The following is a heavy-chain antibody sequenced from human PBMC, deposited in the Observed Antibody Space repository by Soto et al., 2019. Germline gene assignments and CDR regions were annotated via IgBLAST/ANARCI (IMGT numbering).Heavy chain of an antibody. CDR1: GDTFSSYA. CDR3: ARARAVAGTQGLDY. V-gene: IGHV1-69*13. Sequence: GASVKGSCKASGDTFSSYAISWVRQAPGQGLEWMGGIIPIFGTANYAQKFQGRVTITADESTSTAYMELSSLRSEDTAVYYCARARAVAGTQGLDYWGQGTLVTVSS. CDR2: IIPIFGTA. J-gene: IGHJ4*02. D-gene: IGHD6-19*01.